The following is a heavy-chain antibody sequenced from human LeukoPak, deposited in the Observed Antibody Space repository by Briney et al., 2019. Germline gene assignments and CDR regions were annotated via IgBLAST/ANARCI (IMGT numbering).Heavy chain of an antibody. D-gene: IGHD3-3*01. V-gene: IGHV4-39*01. CDR1: GGSISSSSYY. Sequence: SETLSLTCTVSGGSISSSSYYWGWIRQPPGKGLEWIGTIYYSGSTFYNPTLKSRVTISVDTSKNQFSLRLNSVTAADTAVYYCARHNDFWSGSYYMDVWGKGTTVTVSS. J-gene: IGHJ6*03. CDR2: IYYSGST. CDR3: ARHNDFWSGSYYMDV.